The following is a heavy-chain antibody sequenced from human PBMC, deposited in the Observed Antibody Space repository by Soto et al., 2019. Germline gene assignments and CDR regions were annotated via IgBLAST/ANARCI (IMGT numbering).Heavy chain of an antibody. CDR3: ARGRAAGPNYYYYGMEV. CDR2: ISAYNGNT. V-gene: IGHV1-18*01. Sequence: ASVKVSFKASGYTFTSYGISWVRQAPGQGLEWMGWISAYNGNTNYAQKLQGRVTMTTDTSTSTAYMELRSLRSDDTAVYYCARGRAAGPNYYYYGMEVWGQGTTVTVSS. J-gene: IGHJ6*02. CDR1: GYTFTSYG. D-gene: IGHD6-13*01.